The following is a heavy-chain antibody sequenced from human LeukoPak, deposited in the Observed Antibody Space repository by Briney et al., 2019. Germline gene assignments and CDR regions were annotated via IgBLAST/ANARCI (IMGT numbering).Heavy chain of an antibody. CDR1: GFTFSGYW. J-gene: IGHJ6*04. D-gene: IGHD5-18*01. Sequence: PGGSLRLSCAASGFTFSGYWRHWVRQAPGKGLVWISRINSDGSNTNYADSVKRRFTIPRDNAKNTLYLQMNSLRAEDTDVYYCARLRDTSKPQYYYYGMDVWGKGTTVTVYS. CDR2: INSDGSNT. V-gene: IGHV3-74*01. CDR3: ARLRDTSKPQYYYYGMDV.